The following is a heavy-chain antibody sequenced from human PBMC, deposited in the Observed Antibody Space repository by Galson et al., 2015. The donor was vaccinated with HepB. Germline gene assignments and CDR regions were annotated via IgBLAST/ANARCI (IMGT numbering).Heavy chain of an antibody. CDR3: ARDRGDSGSYLSYFYDMDV. CDR1: GFTFSSYS. Sequence: SLRLSCAASGFTFSSYSMNWVRQAPGKGLEWVSYISSSSDTIDYTDSVKGRFTIYRDNAKNSMDLQMNSLRAEDTAVYYCARDRGDSGSYLSYFYDMDVWGQGTTVTVSS. J-gene: IGHJ6*02. D-gene: IGHD3-10*01. V-gene: IGHV3-48*04. CDR2: ISSSSDTI.